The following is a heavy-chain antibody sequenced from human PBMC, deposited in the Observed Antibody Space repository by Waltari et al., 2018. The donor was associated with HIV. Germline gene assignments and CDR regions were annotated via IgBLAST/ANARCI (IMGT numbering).Heavy chain of an antibody. V-gene: IGHV3-20*04. J-gene: IGHJ4*02. CDR3: ARDYGSGSYYNY. CDR1: GFNFDDYG. Sequence: EVQLVESGGGVVRPGGSRRLSCVASGFNFDDYGMSWVRQAPGEGLEWVSGINWNGGSTGYADYVKGRFSISRDNAKNSLYLQMNSLGAEDTALYYCARDYGSGSYYNYWGQGTLVTVSS. D-gene: IGHD3-10*01. CDR2: INWNGGST.